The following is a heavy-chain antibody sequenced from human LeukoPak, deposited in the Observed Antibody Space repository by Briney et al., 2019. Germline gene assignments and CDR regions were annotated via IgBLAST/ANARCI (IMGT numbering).Heavy chain of an antibody. CDR3: AKFPLRAVAGNFDY. CDR2: ISSSGSTI. J-gene: IGHJ4*02. V-gene: IGHV3-48*03. Sequence: GALRLSCAASGFTFSSYEMNWVRQAPGKGLEWVSYISSSGSTIYYADSVKGRFTISRDNAKNSLYLQMNSLRAEDTAVYYCAKFPLRAVAGNFDYWGQGTLVTVSS. D-gene: IGHD6-19*01. CDR1: GFTFSSYE.